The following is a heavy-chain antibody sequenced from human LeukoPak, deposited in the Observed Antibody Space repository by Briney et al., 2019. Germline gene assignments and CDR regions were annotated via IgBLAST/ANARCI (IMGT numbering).Heavy chain of an antibody. CDR3: ARGMFHGYCTDY. CDR2: IKEDGSDK. Sequence: GGSLRLSCAASGFTFSSYWMSWVRQAPGKGLEWVANIKEDGSDKYYVDSVKGRSTISRDNAKNSLYLQMNSLRAEDTAVYYCARGMFHGYCTDYWGQGTLVTVSS. D-gene: IGHD3-3*01. CDR1: GFTFSSYW. J-gene: IGHJ4*02. V-gene: IGHV3-7*01.